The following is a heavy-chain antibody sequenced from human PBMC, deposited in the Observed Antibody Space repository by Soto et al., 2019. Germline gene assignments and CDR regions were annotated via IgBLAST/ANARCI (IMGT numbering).Heavy chain of an antibody. CDR2: IYWDDDR. Sequence: QITLNESGPTVVKPTETLTLTCTFSGFSLTTSGVGVGWVRQSPGKAPEWLAVIYWDDDRRYSTSLKSRLTIPKDASKNKVVLTMANVDPADTATYYCAHRVLRAVFGLVTTTAIYFDFWGQGTPVVVSS. J-gene: IGHJ4*02. CDR3: AHRVLRAVFGLVTTTAIYFDF. D-gene: IGHD3-3*01. V-gene: IGHV2-5*02. CDR1: GFSLTTSGVG.